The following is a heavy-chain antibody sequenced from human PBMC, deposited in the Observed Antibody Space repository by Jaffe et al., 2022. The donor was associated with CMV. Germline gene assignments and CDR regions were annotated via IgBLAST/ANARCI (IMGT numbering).Heavy chain of an antibody. CDR2: INHSGST. J-gene: IGHJ6*02. D-gene: IGHD6-13*01. V-gene: IGHV4-34*01. CDR1: GGSFSGYY. Sequence: QVQLQQWGAGLLKPSETLSLTCAVYGGSFSGYYWSWIRQPPGKGLEWIGEINHSGSTNYNPSLKSRVTISVDTSKNQFSLKLSSVTAADTAVYYCARGRQQLGHYYYYYGMDVWGQGTTVTVSS. CDR3: ARGRQQLGHYYYYYGMDV.